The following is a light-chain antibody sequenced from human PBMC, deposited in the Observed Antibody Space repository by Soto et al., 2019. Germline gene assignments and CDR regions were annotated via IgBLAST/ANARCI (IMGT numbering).Light chain of an antibody. V-gene: IGKV1-39*01. CDR1: QSISNY. Sequence: DIQMTQSPPSLSASVGDRVTITCRASQSISNYLNWYQQMPGKAPKVLIYAASSLQSGVPSRFSGSGSGTDFTLTISILQPEDFATYHCQQSDSAQLTFGGGTKVE. J-gene: IGKJ4*01. CDR3: QQSDSAQLT. CDR2: AAS.